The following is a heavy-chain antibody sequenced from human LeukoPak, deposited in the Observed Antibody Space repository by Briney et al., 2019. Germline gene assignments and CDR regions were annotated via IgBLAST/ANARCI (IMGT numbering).Heavy chain of an antibody. CDR3: ARRGAAFDY. J-gene: IGHJ4*02. V-gene: IGHV4-39*01. CDR2: IYYSGST. CDR1: GGSISSSSYY. D-gene: IGHD4-17*01. Sequence: SEALSLTCTVSGGSISSSSYYWGWIRQPPGKGLEWIGSIYYSGSTYYNPSLKSRVTISVDTSKNQFSLKLSSVTAADTAVYYCARRGAAFDYWGQGTLVTVSS.